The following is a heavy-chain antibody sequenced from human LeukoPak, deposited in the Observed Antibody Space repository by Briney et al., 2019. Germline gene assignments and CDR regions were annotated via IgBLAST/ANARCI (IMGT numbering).Heavy chain of an antibody. D-gene: IGHD3-10*01. V-gene: IGHV3-48*04. Sequence: GGSLRLSCAASGFTFSSYSMNWVRQAPGKGLEWVSYISSSGFTVYYADSVKGRFTVSRDNAKNSLYLQMNSLRAEDTAFYYCARELRGARRWFDPWGQGTLVTVSS. CDR3: ARELRGARRWFDP. CDR1: GFTFSSYS. CDR2: ISSSGFTV. J-gene: IGHJ5*02.